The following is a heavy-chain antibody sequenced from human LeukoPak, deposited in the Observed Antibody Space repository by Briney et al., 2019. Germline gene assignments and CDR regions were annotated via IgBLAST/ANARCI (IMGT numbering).Heavy chain of an antibody. J-gene: IGHJ4*02. CDR1: GASLKGNY. V-gene: IGHV4-59*08. CDR2: IDFSGNT. D-gene: IGHD3-10*01. Sequence: PSETLSLTRTVSGASLKGNYWTWVRQSPGKGLEWIGYIDFSGNTKSDPSLQSRVSMSIDTSQNQFFLRLRSVTAADTAVYFCARMPGRSPDYRGQGILVTVSP. CDR3: ARMPGRSPDY.